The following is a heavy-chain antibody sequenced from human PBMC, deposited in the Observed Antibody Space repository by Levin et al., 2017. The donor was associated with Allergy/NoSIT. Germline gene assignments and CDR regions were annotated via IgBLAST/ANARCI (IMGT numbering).Heavy chain of an antibody. J-gene: IGHJ5*02. CDR3: TRVAGLLWFGENWFDP. CDR1: GFTFGDYA. D-gene: IGHD3-10*01. Sequence: GESLKISCTASGFTFGDYAMSWFRQAPGKGLEWVGFIRSKAYGGTTEYAASVKGRFTISRDDSKSIAYLQMNSLKTEDTAVYYCTRVAGLLWFGENWFDPWGQGTLVTVSS. V-gene: IGHV3-49*03. CDR2: IRSKAYGGTT.